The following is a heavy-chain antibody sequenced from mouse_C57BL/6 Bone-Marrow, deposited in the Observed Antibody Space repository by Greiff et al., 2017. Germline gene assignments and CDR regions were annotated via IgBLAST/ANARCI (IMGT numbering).Heavy chain of an antibody. CDR2: IYPRSGNT. CDR3: AREVDEGYFPYARDY. V-gene: IGHV1-81*01. Sequence: QVQLQQSGAELARPGASVKLSCKASGYTFTSYGIRWVKQRPGQGLEWIGEIYPRSGNTYYNEKFKGKATLTADNSYITAYLELRSLTSVDSAVFVSAREVDEGYFPYARDYGGQGTWVTVSS. D-gene: IGHD2-3*01. CDR1: GYTFTSYG. J-gene: IGHJ4*01.